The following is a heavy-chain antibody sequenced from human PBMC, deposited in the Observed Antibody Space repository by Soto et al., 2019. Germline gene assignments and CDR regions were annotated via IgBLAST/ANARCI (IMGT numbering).Heavy chain of an antibody. V-gene: IGHV4-34*01. J-gene: IGHJ6*02. Sequence: QVQLQQWGAGLLKPSETLSLTCAVYGGSFSGYYWSWIRQPPGKGREWIGEINHSGSTNYNPSLKSRGNISVDTANNQFSLKLSSVTAADTAVYYCATAAAFPYYYYGMDGWGQGTTVTVSS. CDR1: GGSFSGYY. CDR3: ATAAAFPYYYYGMDG. D-gene: IGHD2-2*01. CDR2: INHSGST.